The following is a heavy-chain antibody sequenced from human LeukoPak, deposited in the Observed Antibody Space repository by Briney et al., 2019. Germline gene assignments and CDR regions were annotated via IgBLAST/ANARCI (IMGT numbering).Heavy chain of an antibody. V-gene: IGHV1-18*01. D-gene: IGHD3-9*01. J-gene: IGHJ6*03. CDR1: GYTFTSYG. CDR2: ISAYNGNT. Sequence: GASVKVSCKASGYTFTSYGISWVRQAPGQGLEWMGWISAYNGNTNYAQKLQGRVTMTTDTSTSTAYMELRSLRSDDTAVYYCARAAYYDILTGYYYYYYMDVWDKGTTVTISS. CDR3: ARAAYYDILTGYYYYYYMDV.